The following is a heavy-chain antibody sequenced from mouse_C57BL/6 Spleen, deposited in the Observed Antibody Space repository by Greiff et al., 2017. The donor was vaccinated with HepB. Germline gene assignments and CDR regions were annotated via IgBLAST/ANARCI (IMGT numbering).Heavy chain of an antibody. J-gene: IGHJ3*01. Sequence: VQLQQSGAELVRPGASVKLSCTASGFNIKDDYMHWVKQRPEQGLEWIGWIDPENGDTEYASKFQGKATITADTSSNTAYLQLSSLTSEDTAVYYCTDGSMFAYWGQGTLVTVSA. CDR2: IDPENGDT. D-gene: IGHD1-1*01. CDR3: TDGSMFAY. CDR1: GFNIKDDY. V-gene: IGHV14-4*01.